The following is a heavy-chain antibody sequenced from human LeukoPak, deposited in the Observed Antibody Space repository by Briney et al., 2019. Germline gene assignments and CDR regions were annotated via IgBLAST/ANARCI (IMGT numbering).Heavy chain of an antibody. J-gene: IGHJ4*02. CDR2: IRGSGGST. CDR1: GFTFSSYA. V-gene: IGHV3-23*01. CDR3: AKDPLDGWYGFDY. Sequence: GGSLRLSCAASGFTFSSYAMSWVRQAPGKGLEWVSAIRGSGGSTNYADSVKGRFTISRDNSKNTLYLQMNSLRAEDTAVYYCAKDPLDGWYGFDYWGQGTLVTVSS. D-gene: IGHD6-19*01.